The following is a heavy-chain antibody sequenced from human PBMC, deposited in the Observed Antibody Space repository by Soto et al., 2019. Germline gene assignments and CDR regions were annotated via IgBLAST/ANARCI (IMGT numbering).Heavy chain of an antibody. V-gene: IGHV1-18*01. CDR3: ARAWFREFVYYFDW. CDR1: GYTFTNYA. Sequence: QVQLVQSGAEVKKPGASVKVSCKASGYTFTNYAISWVRQAPGQGLEWMGWISAYNGNTNYAQKLQGRVTMTSDTSTSSASMEQRSLRSDDTAVYCCARAWFREFVYYFDWWGQGTLVTVS. CDR2: ISAYNGNT. D-gene: IGHD3-10*01. J-gene: IGHJ4*02.